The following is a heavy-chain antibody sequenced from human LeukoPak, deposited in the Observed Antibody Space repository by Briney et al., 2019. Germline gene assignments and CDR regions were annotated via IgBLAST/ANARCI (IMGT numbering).Heavy chain of an antibody. Sequence: GGSLRLSCAASGFTFSNYAMSWVRQAPGEGLDWVSSISDGGGSTYYADSVKGRFTISRDNSRNTLYLQMNSLRAEDTAVYYCAKNPNYDFWSGYFSPSGYWGQGTLVTVSS. V-gene: IGHV3-23*01. CDR3: AKNPNYDFWSGYFSPSGY. D-gene: IGHD3-3*01. CDR2: ISDGGGST. CDR1: GFTFSNYA. J-gene: IGHJ4*02.